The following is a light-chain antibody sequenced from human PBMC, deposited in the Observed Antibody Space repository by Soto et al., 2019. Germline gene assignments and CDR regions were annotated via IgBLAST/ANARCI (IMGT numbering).Light chain of an antibody. J-gene: IGKJ4*01. CDR1: QGISTL. CDR3: QQSNRFPLT. Sequence: DIQMTQSPPSVSASVGDRVTITCRASQGISTLLVWYQQKPGEAPKLLIYGASSLQSGVPSRFSGGGSGTAFTLNISSLQPEDFSTYYCQQSNRFPLTFGGGTKVEIK. V-gene: IGKV1-12*01. CDR2: GAS.